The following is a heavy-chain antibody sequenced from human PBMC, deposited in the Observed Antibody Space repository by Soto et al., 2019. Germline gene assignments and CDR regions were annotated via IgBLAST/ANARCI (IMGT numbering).Heavy chain of an antibody. CDR1: GFTFSSYA. J-gene: IGHJ4*02. Sequence: QVQLVESGGGVVQPGRSLRLSCAASGFTFSSYAMHWVRQAPGKGLEWVAVISYDGSNKYYADSVKGRFTISRDNSKNTLYLQMNSLRAEDTAVYYCARSIAAAAPLDYWGQGTLVTVSS. CDR2: ISYDGSNK. D-gene: IGHD6-13*01. V-gene: IGHV3-30-3*01. CDR3: ARSIAAAAPLDY.